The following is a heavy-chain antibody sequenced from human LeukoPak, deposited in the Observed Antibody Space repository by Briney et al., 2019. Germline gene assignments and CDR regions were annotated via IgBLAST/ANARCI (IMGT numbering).Heavy chain of an antibody. J-gene: IGHJ4*02. D-gene: IGHD5-18*01. Sequence: GGSLRLSCAASGFTFSSHWMHWVRQAPGKGLEWVAVISYAGSSKLYADSVKGRFTLSRDNSKNTLYLQMNSLSAEDTAVYYCARNGYSYGSLDYFDYWGQGTLVTVSS. CDR2: ISYAGSSK. V-gene: IGHV3-30*03. CDR3: ARNGYSYGSLDYFDY. CDR1: GFTFSSHW.